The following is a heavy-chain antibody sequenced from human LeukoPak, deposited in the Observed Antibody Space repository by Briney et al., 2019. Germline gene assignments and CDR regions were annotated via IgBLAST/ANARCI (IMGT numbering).Heavy chain of an antibody. D-gene: IGHD5-12*01. J-gene: IGHJ4*02. Sequence: GGSLRLSCAASGFTFSSYAMHWVRQAPGKGLEYVSAISSNVGSTYYANSVKGRFTISRDNSKNTLYLQMGSLRAEVMAVYYCARGLLSGYENYFDYWGQGALVTVSS. CDR2: ISSNVGST. CDR3: ARGLLSGYENYFDY. CDR1: GFTFSSYA. V-gene: IGHV3-64*01.